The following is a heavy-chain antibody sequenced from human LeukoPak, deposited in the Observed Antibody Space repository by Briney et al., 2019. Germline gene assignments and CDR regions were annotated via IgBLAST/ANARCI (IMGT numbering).Heavy chain of an antibody. CDR2: ISTSGTTI. D-gene: IGHD1-26*01. CDR3: ARDLVGATTT. V-gene: IGHV3-48*03. J-gene: IGHJ4*02. CDR1: GFTFSTYE. Sequence: PGGSLRLSCAASGFTFSTYEMNWVRQAPGKGLEWVSYISTSGTTISYADSVKGRFTISRDNAKKSLYLQMNSLRAEDTAVYYCARDLVGATTTWGQGTLVTVSS.